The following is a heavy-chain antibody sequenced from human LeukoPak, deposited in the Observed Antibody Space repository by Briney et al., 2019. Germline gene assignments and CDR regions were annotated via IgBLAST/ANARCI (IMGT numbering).Heavy chain of an antibody. CDR2: ISGSGGST. Sequence: GGSLRLSCAASGFTFGSYSMTWVRQAPGKGLEWVSSISGSGGSTYYADSVKGRFTISRDNAKNSLYLQMNSLRVEDTAVYYCAKVAKYYYGSETYYFFEHWGQGTSVTASS. CDR1: GFTFGSYS. D-gene: IGHD3-10*01. CDR3: AKVAKYYYGSETYYFFEH. V-gene: IGHV3-23*01. J-gene: IGHJ4*02.